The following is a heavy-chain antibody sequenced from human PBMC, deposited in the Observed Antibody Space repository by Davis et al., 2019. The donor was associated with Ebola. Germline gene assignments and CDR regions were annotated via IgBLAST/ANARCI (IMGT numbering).Heavy chain of an antibody. CDR2: IYYSGST. CDR1: GGSISSYY. D-gene: IGHD4-11*01. V-gene: IGHV4-59*06. CDR3: ARVGVSYSNFGWFDP. J-gene: IGHJ5*02. Sequence: PSETLSLTCTVSGGSISSYYWGWIRQPPGKGLEWIGYIYYSGSTYYNPSLKSRVTISVDTSKNQFSLKLSSVTAADTAVYYCARVGVSYSNFGWFDPWGQGTLVTVSS.